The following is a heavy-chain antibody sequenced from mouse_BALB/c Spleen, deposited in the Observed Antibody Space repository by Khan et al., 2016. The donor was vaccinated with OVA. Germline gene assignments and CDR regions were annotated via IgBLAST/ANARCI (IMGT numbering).Heavy chain of an antibody. V-gene: IGHV7-3*02. Sequence: EVELVESGGGSVQPGGSLRLSCATSGFTFTDYYMSWVRQPPGKALEWLGFIRNKANGYTTEYSASVKGRFTISRDNSQSVLYRQMTTLRAEDSATYYCTRETVVDIYWYFDVWGAGTTVTVSS. CDR3: TRETVVDIYWYFDV. D-gene: IGHD1-1*01. CDR2: IRNKANGYTT. CDR1: GFTFTDYY. J-gene: IGHJ1*01.